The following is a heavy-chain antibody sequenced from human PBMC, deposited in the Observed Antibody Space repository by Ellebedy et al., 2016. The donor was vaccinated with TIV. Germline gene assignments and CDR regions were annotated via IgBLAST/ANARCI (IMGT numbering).Heavy chain of an antibody. CDR3: ARQSDFWSGYRGYYMDV. J-gene: IGHJ6*03. D-gene: IGHD3-3*01. V-gene: IGHV5-51*01. CDR1: GYSFTSYW. CDR2: IYPGDSDT. Sequence: GESLKISCKGSGYSFTSYWIGWVRQMPGKGLEWMGIIYPGDSDTRYSPSFQGQVTISADKSISTAYLQWSSLKASDTAMYYCARQSDFWSGYRGYYMDVWGKGTTVTVSS.